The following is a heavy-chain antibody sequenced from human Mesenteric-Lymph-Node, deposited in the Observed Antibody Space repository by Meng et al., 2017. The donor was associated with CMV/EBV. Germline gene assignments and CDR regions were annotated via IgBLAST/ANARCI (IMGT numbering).Heavy chain of an antibody. CDR2: ISYDASNH. D-gene: IGHD3-22*01. V-gene: IGHV3-30*19. Sequence: GESLKISCAASGFTFNNYGMHWVRQAPGKGLEWVAAISYDASNHYYADSMKGRFTISRDNSKNILYLQMNSLRPEDTAVYYCARGYYYNWGQGALVTVSS. CDR1: GFTFNNYG. J-gene: IGHJ4*02. CDR3: ARGYYYN.